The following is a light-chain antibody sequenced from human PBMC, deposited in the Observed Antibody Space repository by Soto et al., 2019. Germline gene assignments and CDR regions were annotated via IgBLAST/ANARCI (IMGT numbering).Light chain of an antibody. CDR1: QSISSY. CDR3: QQSYSIPLT. Sequence: DIQMTQSPSSLSASVGDRVTISCRASQSISSYLNWYQQKPGKAPKLLIYLASSLQSGVPSRFSGRGSGADFTLTISSLQPEDFATYYCQQSYSIPLTFGGGTRVEIK. J-gene: IGKJ4*01. V-gene: IGKV1-39*01. CDR2: LAS.